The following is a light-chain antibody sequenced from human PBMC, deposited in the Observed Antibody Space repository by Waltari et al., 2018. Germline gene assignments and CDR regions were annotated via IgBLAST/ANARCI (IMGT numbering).Light chain of an antibody. CDR3: AAWDDSLSAGV. Sequence: QSVLTQPPSASETPGQRVTISCSGSSPNIGSNYVYWYQQLPGTAPKLLVYRNNQRPPGVPDRFSGSRSGTSASLAISGLRSEDEADYYCAAWDDSLSAGVFGGGTKLTVL. V-gene: IGLV1-47*01. CDR2: RNN. J-gene: IGLJ3*02. CDR1: SPNIGSNY.